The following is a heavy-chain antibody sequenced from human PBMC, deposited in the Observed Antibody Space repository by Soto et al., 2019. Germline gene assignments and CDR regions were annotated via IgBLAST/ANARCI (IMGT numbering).Heavy chain of an antibody. CDR2: FDPEDGET. D-gene: IGHD6-6*01. CDR1: GYTLTELS. V-gene: IGHV1-24*01. CDR3: ATRQVVRIAARWETKWYYFDY. J-gene: IGHJ4*02. Sequence: ASVKVSCKVSGYTLTELSRHWVRQAPGKGLEWMGGFDPEDGETIYAQKFQGRVTMTEDTSTDTAYMELSSLRSEDTAVYYCATRQVVRIAARWETKWYYFDYWGQRTLVTVSS.